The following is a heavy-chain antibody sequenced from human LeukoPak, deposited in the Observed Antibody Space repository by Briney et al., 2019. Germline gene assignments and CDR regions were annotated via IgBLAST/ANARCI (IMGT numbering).Heavy chain of an antibody. J-gene: IGHJ4*02. CDR2: ISSSSGYI. V-gene: IGHV3-21*01. CDR3: AREIISSSCFDY. D-gene: IGHD2-2*01. CDR1: GFTFSSYS. Sequence: GGSLRLSCAASGFTFSSYSMNWVRQAPGKGLEWVSSISSSSGYIYYAESVKGRFTISRDNAKNSLYLQMNSLRAEDTGIYFCAREIISSSCFDYWGQGSQVTVSS.